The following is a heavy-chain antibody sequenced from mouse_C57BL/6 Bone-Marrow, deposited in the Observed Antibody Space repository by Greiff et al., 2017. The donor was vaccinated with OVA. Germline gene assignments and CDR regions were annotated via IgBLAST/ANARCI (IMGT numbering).Heavy chain of an antibody. J-gene: IGHJ3*01. D-gene: IGHD2-4*01. Sequence: VKLQQSGAELVRPGTSVKMSCKASGYTFTNYWIGWAKQRPGHGLEWIGDIYPGGGYTNYNEKFKGKATLTADKSSSTAYMQFSSLTSEDSAIYYCARFGYDYDVGFAYWGQGTLVTVSA. V-gene: IGHV1-63*01. CDR3: ARFGYDYDVGFAY. CDR1: GYTFTNYW. CDR2: IYPGGGYT.